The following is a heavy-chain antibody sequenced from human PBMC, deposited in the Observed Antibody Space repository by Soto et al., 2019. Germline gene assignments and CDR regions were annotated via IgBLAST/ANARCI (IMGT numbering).Heavy chain of an antibody. Sequence: ASVKVSCKASGYTFTVYYMHWVRQAPGQGLEWMGWINPKSGGTMYPQKFQGRVTMTWDTSISTAYMALTRLRSDDTAVYYCARDLAKGGGSAGFDYWGLGTQVTVSS. D-gene: IGHD1-26*01. CDR3: ARDLAKGGGSAGFDY. CDR2: INPKSGGT. J-gene: IGHJ4*02. CDR1: GYTFTVYY. V-gene: IGHV1-2*02.